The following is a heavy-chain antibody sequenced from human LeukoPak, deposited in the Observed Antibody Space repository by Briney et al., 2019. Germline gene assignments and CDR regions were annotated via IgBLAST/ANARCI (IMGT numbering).Heavy chain of an antibody. D-gene: IGHD3-3*01. CDR3: ARKWNDFWSGHPEYYFDY. Sequence: ASVKVSCKASGYTFTGYYMHWVRQAPGQGLEWMGWINPNSGGTNYAQKFQGRVTMTRDTSISTAYMELSRLRSDDTAVYYCARKWNDFWSGHPEYYFDYWGQGTLVTVSS. CDR1: GYTFTGYY. CDR2: INPNSGGT. J-gene: IGHJ4*02. V-gene: IGHV1-2*02.